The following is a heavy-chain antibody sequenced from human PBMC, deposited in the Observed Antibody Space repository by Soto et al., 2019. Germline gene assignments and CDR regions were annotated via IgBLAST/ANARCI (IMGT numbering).Heavy chain of an antibody. V-gene: IGHV3-7*04. CDR1: GFTFRSHW. J-gene: IGHJ4*02. Sequence: EVQLVESGGGLVQPGGSLRLSCAASGFTFRSHWMSWVRQAPGKGLEWVANIKQDGSEKYYVDSVKGRVTISRDNAKNSLYLQMNSLRAEDTAVYYCARADYDDSRGYYCGNWGQGTLVTVSS. D-gene: IGHD3-22*01. CDR2: IKQDGSEK. CDR3: ARADYDDSRGYYCGN.